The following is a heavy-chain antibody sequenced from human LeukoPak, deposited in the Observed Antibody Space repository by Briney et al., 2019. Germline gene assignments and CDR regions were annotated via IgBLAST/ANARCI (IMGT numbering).Heavy chain of an antibody. D-gene: IGHD1-26*01. V-gene: IGHV1-18*01. J-gene: IGHJ4*02. CDR1: GGTFSSYA. CDR3: AGDYGIVGATFDY. CDR2: ISAYNGNT. Sequence: ASVKVSCKASGGTFSSYAISWVRQAPGQGLEWMGWISAYNGNTNYAQKLQGRVTMTTDTSTSTAYMELRSLRSDDTAVYYCAGDYGIVGATFDYWGQGTLVTVSS.